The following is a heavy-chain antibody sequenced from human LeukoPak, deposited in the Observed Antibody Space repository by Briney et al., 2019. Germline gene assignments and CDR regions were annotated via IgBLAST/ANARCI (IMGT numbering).Heavy chain of an antibody. V-gene: IGHV1-69*06. D-gene: IGHD6-13*01. Sequence: ASVKVSCKASGGTFSSYAISWVRQAPGQGLEWMGGIIPIFGTANYAQKFQGRVTITADKSTSTAYMELSSLRSEDTAVYYCAMSIAAAGTGEDYWGQGTLVTVSS. CDR2: IIPIFGTA. J-gene: IGHJ4*02. CDR3: AMSIAAAGTGEDY. CDR1: GGTFSSYA.